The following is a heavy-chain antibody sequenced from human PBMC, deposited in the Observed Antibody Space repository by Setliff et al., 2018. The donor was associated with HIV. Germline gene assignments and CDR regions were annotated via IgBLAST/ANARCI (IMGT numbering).Heavy chain of an antibody. D-gene: IGHD3-10*01. J-gene: IGHJ6*02. V-gene: IGHV3-74*01. CDR3: ARKLRPGYGMDV. Sequence: GSLRLSCAASGFTFSSYWMHWVRQAPGKGLVWVFGMNTDGSSTRYADSVKGRFTISRDNAKNMLYLQMNSLSADDTAVYYCARKLRPGYGMDVWGQGTPVTVSS. CDR2: MNTDGSST. CDR1: GFTFSSYW.